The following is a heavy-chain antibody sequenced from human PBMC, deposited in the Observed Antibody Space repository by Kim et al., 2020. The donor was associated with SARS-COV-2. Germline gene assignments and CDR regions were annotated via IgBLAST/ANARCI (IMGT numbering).Heavy chain of an antibody. V-gene: IGHV3-48*02. Sequence: GGSLRLSCAASGFTFSSYSMNWVRQAPGKGLEWVSYISSSSSTIYYADSVKGRFNISRDNAKNSLYLQINSLRDEDPAVYYCARGRYRITFGGVIAEPQDYWGQGTLVTVPS. CDR3: ARGRYRITFGGVIAEPQDY. CDR2: ISSSSSTI. CDR1: GFTFSSYS. D-gene: IGHD3-16*02. J-gene: IGHJ4*02.